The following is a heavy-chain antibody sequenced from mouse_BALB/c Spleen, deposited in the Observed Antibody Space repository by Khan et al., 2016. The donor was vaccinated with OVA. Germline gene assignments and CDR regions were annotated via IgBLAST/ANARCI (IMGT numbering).Heavy chain of an antibody. V-gene: IGHV1-20*02. CDR1: GYSFTGYF. CDR2: INPHIGET. J-gene: IGHJ2*01. CDR3: ARSYGSDFDY. D-gene: IGHD1-1*01. Sequence: VQLKQSGPELVKPGASVKISCKASGYSFTGYFMNWVMQSHGKSLEWIGRINPHIGETFYNQKFKGKATLTVDESSSTAHMELRSLASEDSAVYYCARSYGSDFDYWGQGTPLTVSS.